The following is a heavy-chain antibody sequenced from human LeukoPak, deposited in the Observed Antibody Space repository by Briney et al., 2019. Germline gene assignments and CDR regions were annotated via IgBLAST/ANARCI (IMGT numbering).Heavy chain of an antibody. CDR3: ARDYTGEYYYDSSGYYYQAYFDY. J-gene: IGHJ4*02. V-gene: IGHV3-21*01. CDR2: ISSSSSCI. D-gene: IGHD3-22*01. CDR1: GFTVSSNY. Sequence: PGGSLRLSCAASGFTVSSNYMSWVRQAPGKGLEWVSSISSSSSCIFYADSVKGRFTISRDNAKNSLYLQTNSLRAEDTAVYYCARDYTGEYYYDSSGYYYQAYFDYWGQGTLVTVSS.